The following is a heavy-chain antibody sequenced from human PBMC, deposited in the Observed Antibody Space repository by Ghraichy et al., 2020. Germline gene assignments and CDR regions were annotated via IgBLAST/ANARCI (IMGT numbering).Heavy chain of an antibody. D-gene: IGHD3-10*01. CDR2: IYYSGST. J-gene: IGHJ5*02. CDR1: GGSISSSSYY. V-gene: IGHV4-39*01. Sequence: SQTLSLTCTVSGGSISSSSYYWGWIRQPPGKGLEWIGSIYYSGSTYYNPSLKSRVTISVDTSKNQFSLKLSSVTAADTAVYYCARLSGMVRGVIISNWFDPWGQGTLVTVSS. CDR3: ARLSGMVRGVIISNWFDP.